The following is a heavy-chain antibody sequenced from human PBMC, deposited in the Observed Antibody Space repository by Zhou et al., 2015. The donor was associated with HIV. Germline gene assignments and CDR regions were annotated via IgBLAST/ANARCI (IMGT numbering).Heavy chain of an antibody. D-gene: IGHD3-10*01. J-gene: IGHJ3*02. CDR1: AYTVTGYY. Sequence: QVQLVQSGAEVKKPGASVKVSCKASAYTVTGYYIHWVRQAPGQGLEWMSVIHPDGERTSNAQKFQGRVTMTRDSSTSTVYMELSSLRSEDTAVYYCARPEYGSGRYSLDAFDIWAKGRRSPSLQ. CDR3: ARPEYGSGRYSLDAFDI. CDR2: IHPDGERT. V-gene: IGHV1-46*01.